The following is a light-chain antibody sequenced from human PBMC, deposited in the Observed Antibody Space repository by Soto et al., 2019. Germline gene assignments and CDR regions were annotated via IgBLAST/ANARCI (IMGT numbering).Light chain of an antibody. V-gene: IGKV1-6*01. Sequence: AIQMTQSPSSLSASVGDRVTITCRASQGIRNDLGWYQQKPGRAPKLLISSASSLQSGVPSRFSGSGSGTDFTLTISSLQPEDFATYYCLQDYNYPWTFCQGTKVEIK. CDR1: QGIRND. CDR2: SAS. J-gene: IGKJ1*01. CDR3: LQDYNYPWT.